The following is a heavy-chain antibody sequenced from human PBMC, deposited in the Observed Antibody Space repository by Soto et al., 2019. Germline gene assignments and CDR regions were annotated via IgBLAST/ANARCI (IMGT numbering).Heavy chain of an antibody. CDR3: ARVIAAAGTH. D-gene: IGHD6-13*01. CDR2: ISSSSSYI. J-gene: IGHJ4*02. V-gene: IGHV3-21*01. CDR1: GFTFSSCT. Sequence: PGGSLRLSCAASGFTFSSCTMNWVRQAPGKGLEWVSSISSSSSYIYYADSVKGRFTISRDNAKNSLYLQMNSLRAEDTAVYYCARVIAAAGTHWGQGTLVTVS.